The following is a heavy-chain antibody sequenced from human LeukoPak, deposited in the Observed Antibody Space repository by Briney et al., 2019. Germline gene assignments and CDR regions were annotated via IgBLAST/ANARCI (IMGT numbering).Heavy chain of an antibody. CDR1: GFTFSSYA. CDR3: ARAEYCSGGSCYPPNYYGMDV. V-gene: IGHV3-30-3*01. D-gene: IGHD2-15*01. J-gene: IGHJ6*02. CDR2: ISYDGSNK. Sequence: GGSLRLSCAASGFTFSSYAMHWVRQAPGKGLEWVAVISYDGSNKYYADSVKGRFTISGDNSKNTLYLQMNSLRAGDTAVYYCARAEYCSGGSCYPPNYYGMDVWGQGTTVTVSS.